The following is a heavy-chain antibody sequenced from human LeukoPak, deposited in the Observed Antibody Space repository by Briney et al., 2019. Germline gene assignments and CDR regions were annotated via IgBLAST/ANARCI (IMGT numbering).Heavy chain of an antibody. CDR2: IIPIFGTA. D-gene: IGHD6-19*01. Sequence: ASVKVSCKASGGTFGSYAISWVRQAPGQGLEWMGRIIPIFGTANYAQKFQGRVTITTDESTSTAYMELSSLRSEDTAVYYCARSSAVAGTANFDYWGQGTLVTVSS. CDR3: ARSSAVAGTANFDY. J-gene: IGHJ4*02. CDR1: GGTFGSYA. V-gene: IGHV1-69*05.